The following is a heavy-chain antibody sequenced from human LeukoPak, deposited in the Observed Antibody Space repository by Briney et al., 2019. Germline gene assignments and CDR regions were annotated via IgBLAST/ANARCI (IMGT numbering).Heavy chain of an antibody. CDR2: IYGGVNT. J-gene: IGHJ4*02. D-gene: IGHD1-1*01. CDR1: GFTVSSNY. CDR3: AKSPKTGFLFDY. Sequence: GGSLRLSCAASGFTVSSNYMSWVRQAPGKGLEWVSVIYGGVNTVYADSVQGRSTMSRDDSKNTLYLQISSLRAEDTAVYYCAKSPKTGFLFDYWGKGSLVTVSS. V-gene: IGHV3-66*01.